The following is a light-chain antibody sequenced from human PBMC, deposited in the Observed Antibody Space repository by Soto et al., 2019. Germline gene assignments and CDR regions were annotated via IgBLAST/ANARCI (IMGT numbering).Light chain of an antibody. Sequence: DIQMGESPSALSAFGVDRVTMTFLASQSISTSLAWYQQKPGKAPKLLIYMASILESGVPTRFSGSGSATEFTLSINSLQPDDFATYYCQQYGSYSRTFGQGTQVDI. CDR2: MAS. CDR1: QSISTS. CDR3: QQYGSYSRT. V-gene: IGKV1-5*03. J-gene: IGKJ1*01.